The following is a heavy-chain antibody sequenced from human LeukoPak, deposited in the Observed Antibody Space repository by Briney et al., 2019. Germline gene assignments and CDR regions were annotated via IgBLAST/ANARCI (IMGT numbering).Heavy chain of an antibody. D-gene: IGHD6-19*01. CDR1: GFTFDDYA. CDR2: ISWNSGSI. CDR3: AKDSDPGIAVAGTLNWFDP. V-gene: IGHV3-9*01. Sequence: PGGSLRLSCAASGFTFDDYAMHWVRQAPGKGLEWVSGISWNSGSIGYADSVKGRFTISRDNAKNSLYLQMNSLRAGDTALYYCAKDSDPGIAVAGTLNWFDPWGQGTLVTVSP. J-gene: IGHJ5*02.